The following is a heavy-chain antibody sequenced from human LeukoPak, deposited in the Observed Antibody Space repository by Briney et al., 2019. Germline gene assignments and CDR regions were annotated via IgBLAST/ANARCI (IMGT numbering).Heavy chain of an antibody. V-gene: IGHV1-69-2*01. CDR1: GYTFTDYY. CDR2: VDPEDGET. D-gene: IGHD3-22*01. CDR3: ARDQPNYYDSSGYYSPLNFDY. J-gene: IGHJ4*02. Sequence: GATVKISCKASGYTFTDYYMHWVQQAPGKGLEWMGRVDPEDGETIYAEKFQGRVTITADTSTDTAYMELSSLRSEDTAVYYCARDQPNYYDSSGYYSPLNFDYWGQGTLVTVSS.